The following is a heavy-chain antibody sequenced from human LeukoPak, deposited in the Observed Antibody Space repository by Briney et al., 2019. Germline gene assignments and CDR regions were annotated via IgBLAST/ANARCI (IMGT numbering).Heavy chain of an antibody. CDR2: IRYDGSNK. CDR1: GFTFSSYG. V-gene: IGHV3-30*02. D-gene: IGHD3-22*01. Sequence: GGSLRLSSAVSGFTFSSYGMHWVRQAPGKGLEWVAFIRYDGSNKYYADSVKGRITISRENSKNTLYLQMNSLRAEDTAVYYCARGVKRITMIVVVINYYYYMDVWGKGTTVTVSS. J-gene: IGHJ6*03. CDR3: ARGVKRITMIVVVINYYYYMDV.